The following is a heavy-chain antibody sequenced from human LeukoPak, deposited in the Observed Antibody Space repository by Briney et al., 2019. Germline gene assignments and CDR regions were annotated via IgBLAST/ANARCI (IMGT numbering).Heavy chain of an antibody. Sequence: GGSLRLSCAASGFTFSTYAMSWVRQAPGKGLEWVSAISGSGGNTYYADSVKGRFTISRGNSKNTLYLQMNSLRAEDTAVYCCAKALYGMDVWGQGTTVTVSS. CDR1: GFTFSTYA. CDR3: AKALYGMDV. J-gene: IGHJ6*02. CDR2: ISGSGGNT. V-gene: IGHV3-23*01.